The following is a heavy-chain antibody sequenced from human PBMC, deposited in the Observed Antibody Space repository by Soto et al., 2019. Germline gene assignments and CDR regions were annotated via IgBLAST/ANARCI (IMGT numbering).Heavy chain of an antibody. CDR3: ASPELLRFLEWLPNHDAFDI. CDR2: IYYSGST. J-gene: IGHJ3*02. Sequence: PSETLSLTCTVSGGSISSSSYCWGWIRQPPGKGLEWIGSIYYSGSTYYNPSLKSRVTISVDTSKNQFSLKLSSVTAADTAVYYCASPELLRFLEWLPNHDAFDIWGQGTMVTVSS. CDR1: GGSISSSSYC. D-gene: IGHD3-3*01. V-gene: IGHV4-39*01.